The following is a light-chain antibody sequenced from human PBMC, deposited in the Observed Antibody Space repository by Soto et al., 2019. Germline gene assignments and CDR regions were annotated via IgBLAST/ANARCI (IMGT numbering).Light chain of an antibody. V-gene: IGKV3-20*01. Sequence: EIVLTQSPGTLSLSPGERATLSCRARQSVSSSYLAWYQQKPGQAPRLLIYGASSRATGIPDRFSGSGSGTDFTLNISRLEPEDFAVYYCQQYGSSLGFGGGTKVEIK. CDR1: QSVSSSY. CDR2: GAS. CDR3: QQYGSSLG. J-gene: IGKJ4*01.